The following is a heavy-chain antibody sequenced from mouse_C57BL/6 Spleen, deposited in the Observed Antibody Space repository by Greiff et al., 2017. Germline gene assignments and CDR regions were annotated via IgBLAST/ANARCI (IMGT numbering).Heavy chain of an antibody. CDR1: GFTFSDYG. Sequence: EVKLVESGGGLVKPGGSLKLSCAASGFTFSDYGMHWVRQAPEKGLEWVAYISSGSSTNYYADTVKGRFTISRDNAKNTLFLQMTSLRSEDTAMYYCARTVRRYYAMDYWGQGTSVTVSS. D-gene: IGHD2-14*01. J-gene: IGHJ4*01. CDR3: ARTVRRYYAMDY. V-gene: IGHV5-17*01. CDR2: ISSGSSTN.